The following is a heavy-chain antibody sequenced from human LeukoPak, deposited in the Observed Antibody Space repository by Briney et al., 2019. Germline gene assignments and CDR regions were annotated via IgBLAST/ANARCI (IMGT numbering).Heavy chain of an antibody. J-gene: IGHJ3*01. CDR2: IRYDGSNK. D-gene: IGHD2-2*01. CDR1: GFTFSSYG. V-gene: IGHV3-30*02. Sequence: PGGSLRLSCAASGFTFSSYGMHWVRQAPGKGLEWVAFIRYDGSNKYYADSVKGRFTISRDNSKNTLYLQMNSLRAEDTAVYYCAGNCSGTSCLPYSWGQGTMVTVSS. CDR3: AGNCSGTSCLPYS.